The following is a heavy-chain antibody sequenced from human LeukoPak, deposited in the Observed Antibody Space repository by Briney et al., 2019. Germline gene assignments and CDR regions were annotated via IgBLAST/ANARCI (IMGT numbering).Heavy chain of an antibody. J-gene: IGHJ6*03. CDR1: GYSISSGYY. Sequence: SETLSLTCTVSGYSISSGYYWGWIRQPPGKGLEWIGSIYDSGRTYYNPSPKSRVTISVDTSKNQFSLNLSSVTAADTAVYYCAREISGTYYNPLGYMDVWGKGTTVTVSS. V-gene: IGHV4-38-2*02. CDR2: IYDSGRT. D-gene: IGHD3-10*01. CDR3: AREISGTYYNPLGYMDV.